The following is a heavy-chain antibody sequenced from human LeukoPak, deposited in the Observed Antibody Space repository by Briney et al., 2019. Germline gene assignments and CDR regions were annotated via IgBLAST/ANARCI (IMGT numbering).Heavy chain of an antibody. V-gene: IGHV4-34*01. D-gene: IGHD3-10*01. J-gene: IGHJ6*02. Sequence: SETLSLTCAVYGGSFSGYYWSWIRQPPGKGLEWIGEINHSGSTNYNPSLKSRVTISVDTSKNQFSLKLSSVTAADTAVYYRAVRFGESFVGTMDVWGQGTTVTVSS. CDR1: GGSFSGYY. CDR2: INHSGST. CDR3: AVRFGESFVGTMDV.